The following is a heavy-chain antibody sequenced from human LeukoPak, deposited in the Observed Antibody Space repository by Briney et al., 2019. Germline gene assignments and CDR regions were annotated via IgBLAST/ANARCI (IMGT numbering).Heavy chain of an antibody. V-gene: IGHV3-30*18. CDR2: ISYDGSNK. D-gene: IGHD5-24*01. J-gene: IGHJ4*02. CDR1: GFTFSSYG. Sequence: GGSLRLSCAASGFTFSSYGMHWVRQAPGKGLEWVAVISYDGSNKYYADSVKGRFTISRDNSKNTLYLQMNSLGAEDTAVYYCAKDGEMATIRYLDYWGQGTLVTVSP. CDR3: AKDGEMATIRYLDY.